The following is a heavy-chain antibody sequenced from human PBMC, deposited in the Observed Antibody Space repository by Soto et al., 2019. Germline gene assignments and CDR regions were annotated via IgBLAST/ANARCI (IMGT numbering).Heavy chain of an antibody. D-gene: IGHD1-26*01. Sequence: SATQSLTCTVSGGSFSSYYWRWIRQPPGKGLGWSGYIYYSGSTNYNPSLKSRVSIAVDTSKNQFSLKLSSVTAADTAVYYGASAGGRACAYFDYWGQGTRVGVSS. CDR1: GGSFSSYY. CDR2: IYYSGST. V-gene: IGHV4-59*01. J-gene: IGHJ4*02. CDR3: ASAGGRACAYFDY.